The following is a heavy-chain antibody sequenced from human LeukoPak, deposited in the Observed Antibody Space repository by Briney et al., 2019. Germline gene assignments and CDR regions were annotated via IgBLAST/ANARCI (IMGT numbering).Heavy chain of an antibody. Sequence: GGSLRLSCAASGFTFSSYWMSWVRQAPGKGLEWVANIKQDGSEKYYVDSVKGRFTISRDNAKNSLYLQMNSLRAEDTAVYYCARDGGITIFGVAIRSGAFDIWGQGTMVTVSS. J-gene: IGHJ3*02. CDR2: IKQDGSEK. D-gene: IGHD3-3*01. V-gene: IGHV3-7*01. CDR1: GFTFSSYW. CDR3: ARDGGITIFGVAIRSGAFDI.